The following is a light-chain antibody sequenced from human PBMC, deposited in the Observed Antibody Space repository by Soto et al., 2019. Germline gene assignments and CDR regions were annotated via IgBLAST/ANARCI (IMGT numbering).Light chain of an antibody. J-gene: IGKJ5*01. CDR3: QQFNSYPIT. Sequence: AIQVTQSPSSLSASVGDRVTITCLSSQDIRGALAWYQQKPGKPPKLLIYDVSTLENGVPSRFSGDSSGTQFTLTISGLQPEDFVTYYCQQFNSYPITFGHGTRLEIK. CDR1: QDIRGA. V-gene: IGKV1-13*02. CDR2: DVS.